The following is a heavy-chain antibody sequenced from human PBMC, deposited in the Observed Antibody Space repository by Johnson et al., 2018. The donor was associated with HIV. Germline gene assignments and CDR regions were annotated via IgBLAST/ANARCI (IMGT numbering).Heavy chain of an antibody. CDR3: AKETRDSRSAFDI. Sequence: QVQLVESGGGVVQPGRSLRLSCAASGYTFSSYGIHWVRQAPGKGLEWVAVIWYDGSNKYYADSVKGRFTISRDNSKKMLYLQMSSLRAEDTAVYYCAKETRDSRSAFDIWGQGTMVTVSS. CDR2: IWYDGSNK. J-gene: IGHJ3*02. V-gene: IGHV3-33*06. D-gene: IGHD3-22*01. CDR1: GYTFSSYG.